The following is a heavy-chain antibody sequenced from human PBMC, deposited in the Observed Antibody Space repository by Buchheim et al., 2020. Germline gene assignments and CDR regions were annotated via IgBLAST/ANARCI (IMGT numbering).Heavy chain of an antibody. J-gene: IGHJ4*02. Sequence: VQLVESGGGLVQPGGSLRLSCAASGFTFSSYSMNWVRQAPGKGLEWVAVISYDGSKKYYADSVKGRFTNSRDNSKNTLYLQMSSLRAEDTAVYYCARGGYSYGLFDYWGQG. CDR1: GFTFSSYS. CDR2: ISYDGSKK. V-gene: IGHV3-30*03. D-gene: IGHD5-18*01. CDR3: ARGGYSYGLFDY.